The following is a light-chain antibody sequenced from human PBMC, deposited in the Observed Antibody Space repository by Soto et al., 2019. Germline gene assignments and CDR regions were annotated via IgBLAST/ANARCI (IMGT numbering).Light chain of an antibody. CDR1: QSVSSY. CDR3: QQYNNLPPT. CDR2: DAS. Sequence: EIVLTQSPATLSLSPGERAALSCRASQSVSSYLAWYQQKPGQAPRLLIYDASNRATGIPARFSGSGSGTDFTLTISSLQSEDSAFYYCQQYNNLPPTFGQGTKVEVK. J-gene: IGKJ1*01. V-gene: IGKV3-11*01.